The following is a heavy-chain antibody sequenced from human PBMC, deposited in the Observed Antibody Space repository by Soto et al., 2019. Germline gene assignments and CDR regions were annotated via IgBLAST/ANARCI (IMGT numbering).Heavy chain of an antibody. Sequence: QVQLVQSGAEVRQPASSVKVSCKTSGGTFSSYAISWVRQAPGQGLEWMGGIVPIVDTSTYAQKFQGRVTITADESTSTVYTELSSLRSDDTAVYYCVRVVAIPGSPDNWGQGTLVTVSS. V-gene: IGHV1-69*12. CDR1: GGTFSSYA. D-gene: IGHD2-15*01. CDR3: VRVVAIPGSPDN. CDR2: IVPIVDTS. J-gene: IGHJ4*02.